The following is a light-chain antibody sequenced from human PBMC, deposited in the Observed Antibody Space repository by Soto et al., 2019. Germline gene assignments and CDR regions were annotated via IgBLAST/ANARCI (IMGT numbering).Light chain of an antibody. CDR2: AAS. CDR3: QQSYSTPLT. J-gene: IGKJ3*01. CDR1: QSISSY. Sequence: DIQMTQSPSSLSASVGDKVTITCRASQSISSYLNWYQQKPGKAPKLLIYAASSLQSGVPSSFSGSGSGTEFTLTNSSLQPEDFATYYCQQSYSTPLTFGPGTKVDIK. V-gene: IGKV1-39*01.